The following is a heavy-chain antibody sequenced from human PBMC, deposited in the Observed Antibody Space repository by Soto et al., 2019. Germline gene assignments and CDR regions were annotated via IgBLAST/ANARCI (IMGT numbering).Heavy chain of an antibody. CDR1: GYSFTTYA. CDR2: IHAGNGDI. Sequence: QVQLVQPGVEVKNPGASVKLSCEASGYSFTTYAIHWVRQAPGQRLEWMGWIHAGNGDIQYSQNLQGRVTFTRDTSASTTYMELSSLRSEDTAIYYCARDSGSGSLHCWGQGTLVAVSS. D-gene: IGHD3-10*01. J-gene: IGHJ4*02. V-gene: IGHV1-3*01. CDR3: ARDSGSGSLHC.